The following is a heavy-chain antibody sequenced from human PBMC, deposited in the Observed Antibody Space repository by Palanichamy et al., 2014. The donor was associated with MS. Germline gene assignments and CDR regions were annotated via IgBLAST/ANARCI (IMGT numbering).Heavy chain of an antibody. D-gene: IGHD1-1*01. CDR1: GFTVSSNY. J-gene: IGHJ4*02. Sequence: EVQLVESGGGLVQPGGSLRLSCAASGFTVSSNYMSWVRQAPGKGLEWVSVIYSGGSIYYADSVKGRFTISRDTSKNMVYLQMNSLRAEDTAVYYCATTEGATRSDYWGQGTLVTVSS. CDR3: ATTEGATRSDY. CDR2: IYSGGSI. V-gene: IGHV3-66*01.